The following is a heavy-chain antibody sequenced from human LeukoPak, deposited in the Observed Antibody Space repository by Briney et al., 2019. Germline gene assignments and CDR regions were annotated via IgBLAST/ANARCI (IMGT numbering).Heavy chain of an antibody. CDR2: INPSISSR. Sequence: GASVKVSCKASGYTVTNYYMHWVRQAPGQGLEWMGMINPSISSRTYAQKFQGRVTMTRDTSISTAYMELSRLRSDDTAVYYCARDLILYYYGSGSLCIWGQGTLVTVSS. CDR3: ARDLILYYYGSGSLCI. V-gene: IGHV1-2*02. J-gene: IGHJ4*02. D-gene: IGHD3-10*01. CDR1: GYTVTNYY.